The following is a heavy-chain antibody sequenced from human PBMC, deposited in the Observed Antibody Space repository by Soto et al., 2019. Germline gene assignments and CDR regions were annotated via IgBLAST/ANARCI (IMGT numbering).Heavy chain of an antibody. D-gene: IGHD6-13*01. CDR2: ISAYNGTT. Sequence: GASVKVSCQGSWCTLTKSGIRWGRQAPGQGLEWMGWISAYNGTTNYAQKLQGRVTMTTDTSTSTAYMELRSLRSDDTAVYYCARESSRSCHDYWGQGTLVTVSS. CDR1: WCTLTKSG. J-gene: IGHJ4*02. V-gene: IGHV1-18*04. CDR3: ARESSRSCHDY.